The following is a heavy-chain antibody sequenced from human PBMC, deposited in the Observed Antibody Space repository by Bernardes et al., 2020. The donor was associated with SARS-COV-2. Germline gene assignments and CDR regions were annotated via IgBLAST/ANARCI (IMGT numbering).Heavy chain of an antibody. V-gene: IGHV4-59*01. Sequence: SETLSLTCTVFGGSISSYYWAWIRQTPGKGLEWIGYIYYTGIMNYNPSLESRVTISVDTFKNQISLKLRSVTAADTAVYYCARVYSSGWRSRYYFDYWGQGTLVTVSS. CDR1: GGSISSYY. D-gene: IGHD6-19*01. CDR2: IYYTGIM. CDR3: ARVYSSGWRSRYYFDY. J-gene: IGHJ4*02.